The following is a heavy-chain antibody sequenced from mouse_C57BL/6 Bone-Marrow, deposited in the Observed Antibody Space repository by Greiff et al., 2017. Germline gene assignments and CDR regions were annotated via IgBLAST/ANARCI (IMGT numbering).Heavy chain of an antibody. V-gene: IGHV5-9-1*02. CDR2: ISSGGDYI. CDR1: GFTFSSYA. CDR3: TRAWDGYFDV. J-gene: IGHJ1*03. D-gene: IGHD4-1*01. Sequence: EVQVVESGEGLVKPGGSLKLSCAASGFTFSSYAMSWVRQTPEKRLEWVAYISSGGDYIYYADTVKGRFTITRDNARNTLYLQMSSLKSEDTAMDYCTRAWDGYFDVWGTGTTVTVSS.